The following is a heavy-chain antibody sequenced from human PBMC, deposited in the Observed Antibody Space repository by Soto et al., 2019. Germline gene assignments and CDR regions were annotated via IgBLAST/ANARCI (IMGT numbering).Heavy chain of an antibody. CDR3: TTLGP. CDR1: GITVGSFI. J-gene: IGHJ5*02. D-gene: IGHD3-3*01. CDR2: TAPMFKQM. V-gene: IGHV1-69*02. Sequence: QAQLVQSGAVVKKPGSSVVVSCKASGITVGSFIISWVRQAPGQGLEWMGKTAPMFKQMFYARRFEGRVTITADTSANTVYMELTDLRFEDTAVYYCTTLGPWGQGTQVTVS.